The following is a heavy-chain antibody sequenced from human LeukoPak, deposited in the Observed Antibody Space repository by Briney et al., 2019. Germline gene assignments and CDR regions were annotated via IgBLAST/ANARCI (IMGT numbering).Heavy chain of an antibody. CDR2: IWYDGSNK. Sequence: PGGSLRLSCAASGFTLSSYGMHWVRQAPGKGLEWVAVIWYDGSNKYYADSVKGRFTISRDNSKNTLYLQMNSLRAEDTAVYYCARESGYSSGGGDYWGQGTLVTVSS. V-gene: IGHV3-33*01. J-gene: IGHJ4*02. D-gene: IGHD6-19*01. CDR3: ARESGYSSGGGDY. CDR1: GFTLSSYG.